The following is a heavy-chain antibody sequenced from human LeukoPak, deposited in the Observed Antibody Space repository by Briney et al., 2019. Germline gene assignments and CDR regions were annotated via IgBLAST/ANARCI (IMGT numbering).Heavy chain of an antibody. CDR3: ARDGPVVTATLEY. CDR2: ISAYNGNT. J-gene: IGHJ4*02. Sequence: ASVKVSCKPSGYTFTTYGISWVRQAPGQGLEWMGWISAYNGNTNYAQKLQDRVTMTTDTSTNTAYMELRSLRSDDTAVYYCARDGPVVTATLEYWGQGTLVTVSS. CDR1: GYTFTTYG. V-gene: IGHV1-18*01. D-gene: IGHD2-21*02.